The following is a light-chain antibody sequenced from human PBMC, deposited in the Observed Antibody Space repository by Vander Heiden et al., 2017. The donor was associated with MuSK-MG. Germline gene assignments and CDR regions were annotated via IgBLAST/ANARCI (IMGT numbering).Light chain of an antibody. CDR3: QAWGSSTVV. J-gene: IGLJ2*01. CDR2: QDT. V-gene: IGLV3-1*01. Sequence: SVELPQPPSGPVSPGQTASITCSGDKLGDKYARWYQQKPGQSPVLVIYQDTKRPSGIPERFSGSNSGNTATLTISGTQAMDEADYYCQAWGSSTVVFGGGTKLTVL. CDR1: KLGDKY.